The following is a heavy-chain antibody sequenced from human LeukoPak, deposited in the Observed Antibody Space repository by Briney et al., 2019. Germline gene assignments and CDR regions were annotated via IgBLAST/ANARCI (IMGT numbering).Heavy chain of an antibody. Sequence: SETLSLTCAVYGGSFSGYYWSWIRQPPGKGLEWIGEINHSGRTNYNSSLKSRVTISVDTSKNQFSLKLSSVSAADTAVYYCVRHLGSSSNWFDPWGQGTLVTVSS. J-gene: IGHJ5*02. CDR3: VRHLGSSSNWFDP. D-gene: IGHD6-13*01. V-gene: IGHV4-34*01. CDR2: INHSGRT. CDR1: GGSFSGYY.